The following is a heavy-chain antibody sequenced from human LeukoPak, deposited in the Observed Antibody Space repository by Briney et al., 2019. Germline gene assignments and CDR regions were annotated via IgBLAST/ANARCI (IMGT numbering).Heavy chain of an antibody. V-gene: IGHV1-69*05. Sequence: SVKVSCKASGGTFTSYDISWVRQAPGQGLEWMGGIIPIFGTANYAQKFQGRVTITTDESTSTAYMELSSLRSEDTAVYYCARDNYAGAIWISPWGGGTLVTVSS. CDR2: IIPIFGTA. CDR3: ARDNYAGAIWISP. D-gene: IGHD1-7*01. J-gene: IGHJ5*02. CDR1: GGTFTSYD.